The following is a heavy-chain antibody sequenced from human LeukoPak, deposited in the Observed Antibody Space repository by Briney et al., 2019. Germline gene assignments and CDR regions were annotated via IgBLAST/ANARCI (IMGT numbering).Heavy chain of an antibody. V-gene: IGHV3-7*01. Sequence: PGGSLRLSCAAAGFRFSNYWMTWVRQAPEKGLEWLARIKTDGSETYYVDSVKGRFTISRDNAKSSLYLQMNSLRDEDTAVYHCVRFGPDHDMGLWGQGTTVTVS. CDR1: GFRFSNYW. CDR2: IKTDGSET. D-gene: IGHD3-16*01. CDR3: VRFGPDHDMGL. J-gene: IGHJ6*02.